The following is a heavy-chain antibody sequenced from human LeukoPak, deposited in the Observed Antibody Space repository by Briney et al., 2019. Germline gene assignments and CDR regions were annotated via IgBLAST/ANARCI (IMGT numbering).Heavy chain of an antibody. Sequence: SETLSLTCTVSGGSISTYFWTWIRQPPGKGLEWIGYIDYSAYTKYNPSLKSRVTISVDTSKNQLSLSLSSLTAADTAVYYCAKSRYDYVWGSYRPLDYWGQGTLVTVSS. CDR2: IDYSAYT. J-gene: IGHJ4*02. D-gene: IGHD3-16*02. V-gene: IGHV4-59*01. CDR3: AKSRYDYVWGSYRPLDY. CDR1: GGSISTYF.